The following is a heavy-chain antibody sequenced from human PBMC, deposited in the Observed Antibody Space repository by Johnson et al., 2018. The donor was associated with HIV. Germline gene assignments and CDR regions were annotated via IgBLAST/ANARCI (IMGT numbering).Heavy chain of an antibody. D-gene: IGHD2-15*01. CDR1: GFTFSSYW. J-gene: IGHJ3*02. Sequence: VQLVESGGGLVQPGGSLRLSCAASGFTFSSYWMHWVRQAPGKGLVWVSRSNSDGSSTSYADSVKGRFTITRDNATNTLYLQMNGLRAEDTAVYYCASAWSLGAFDIWGQGTMVTVSS. CDR2: SNSDGSST. CDR3: ASAWSLGAFDI. V-gene: IGHV3-74*01.